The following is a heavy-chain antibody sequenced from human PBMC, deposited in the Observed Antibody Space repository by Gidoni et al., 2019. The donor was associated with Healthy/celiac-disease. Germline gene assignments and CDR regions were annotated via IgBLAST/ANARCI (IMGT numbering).Heavy chain of an antibody. CDR2: IKSKTDGGTT. CDR3: TTAGTNIVVVIATGVFDP. Sequence: EVQLVESGGGLVKPGGSLRLSCAASGFTFSNAWMSWVRQAPGKGLGWVGRIKSKTDGGTTDYAAPVKGRFTISRDDSKNTLYLQMNSLKTEDTAVYYCTTAGTNIVVVIATGVFDPWGQGTLVTVSS. J-gene: IGHJ5*02. CDR1: GFTFSNAW. D-gene: IGHD2-21*01. V-gene: IGHV3-15*01.